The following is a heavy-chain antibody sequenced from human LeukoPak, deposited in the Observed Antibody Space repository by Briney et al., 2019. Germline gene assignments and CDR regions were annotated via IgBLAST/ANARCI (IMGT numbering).Heavy chain of an antibody. CDR2: IWYDGSNK. J-gene: IGHJ4*02. D-gene: IGHD2-21*02. Sequence: PGGSLRLSCAASGFTFSSYGMHWVRQAPGKGLEWVAVIWYDGSNKYYADSVKGRFTISRDNSKNTLYLQMNSLRAEDTAVYYCARDPRLGDDPYYFDYWGQGTLVTVSS. CDR1: GFTFSSYG. V-gene: IGHV3-33*01. CDR3: ARDPRLGDDPYYFDY.